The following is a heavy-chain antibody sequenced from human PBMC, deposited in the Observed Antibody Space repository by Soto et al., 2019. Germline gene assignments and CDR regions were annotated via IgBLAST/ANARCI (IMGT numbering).Heavy chain of an antibody. CDR1: GYPFSAFD. Sequence: GASVKVSCKASGYPFSAFDINWVRQAGGQGLEWMGWMNPDSGDTAFAQRFQDRITMTRSTSISTAYMELSRLTSDDTAVYFCVRGPGSGYSSSWYLTRFDPWGQGTLVTVSS. J-gene: IGHJ5*02. CDR2: MNPDSGDT. D-gene: IGHD6-13*01. CDR3: VRGPGSGYSSSWYLTRFDP. V-gene: IGHV1-8*01.